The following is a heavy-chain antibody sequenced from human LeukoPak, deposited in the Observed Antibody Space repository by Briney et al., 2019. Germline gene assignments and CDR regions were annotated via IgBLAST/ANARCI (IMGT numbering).Heavy chain of an antibody. Sequence: SETLSLTCAVYGGSFSGYYWSWIRQPPGKGLEWIGEINHSGSTNYNPSLKSRVTISVDTSKNQFSLKLSSVTAADTAVYYCARARWGFVDYWGQGTLVTVSS. CDR3: ARARWGFVDY. V-gene: IGHV4-34*01. CDR1: GGSFSGYY. CDR2: INHSGST. D-gene: IGHD3-16*01. J-gene: IGHJ4*02.